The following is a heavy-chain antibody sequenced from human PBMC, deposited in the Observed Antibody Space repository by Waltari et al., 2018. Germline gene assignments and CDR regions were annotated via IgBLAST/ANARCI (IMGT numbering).Heavy chain of an antibody. Sequence: QVQLVQSGAEVKKPGASVKVSCKASGYTFTSYDINWVRQATGQGLEWMGWMNPNSGNTGYAQKFQGRVTMTRNTSISTAYMELSSLRSEDTAVYYCARGLVPAAINYYYYYMDVWGKGTTVTVSS. V-gene: IGHV1-8*01. D-gene: IGHD2-2*01. CDR1: GYTFTSYD. CDR3: ARGLVPAAINYYYYYMDV. J-gene: IGHJ6*03. CDR2: MNPNSGNT.